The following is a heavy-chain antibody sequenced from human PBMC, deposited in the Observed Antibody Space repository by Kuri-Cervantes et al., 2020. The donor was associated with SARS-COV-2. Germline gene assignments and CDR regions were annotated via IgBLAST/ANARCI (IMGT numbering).Heavy chain of an antibody. CDR1: GFNFSSYG. D-gene: IGHD2-15*01. J-gene: IGHJ4*02. V-gene: IGHV3-30*18. CDR3: AKALRVVVVAATDLFDY. CDR2: ISYDGSNK. Sequence: GGSLRLSCAASGFNFSSYGMHWVRQAPGKGLEWVAVISYDGSNKYYADSVKGRFTISRDNSKNTLYLQMNSLRAEDTAVYYCAKALRVVVVAATDLFDYWGQGTLVTVSS.